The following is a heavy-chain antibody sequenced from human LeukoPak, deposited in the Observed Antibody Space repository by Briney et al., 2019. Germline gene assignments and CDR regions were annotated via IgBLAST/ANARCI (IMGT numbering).Heavy chain of an antibody. J-gene: IGHJ4*02. CDR2: IKQDGSEK. CDR3: AKDEAHTGEQDC. Sequence: GGSLRVSCAASGFTFSNYWMSWVRQAPGKGLEWVANIKQDGSEKCYVDSVKGRFTISRDSAKNSLYLQMNSLRAEDTAVYYCAKDEAHTGEQDCWGQGTLVTVSS. D-gene: IGHD7-27*01. V-gene: IGHV3-7*01. CDR1: GFTFSNYW.